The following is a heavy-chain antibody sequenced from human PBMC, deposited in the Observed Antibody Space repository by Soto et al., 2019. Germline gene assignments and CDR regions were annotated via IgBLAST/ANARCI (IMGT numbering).Heavy chain of an antibody. CDR2: IYYSGST. CDR3: ARDLGFGGYDYFYYYYGMDV. J-gene: IGHJ6*02. Sequence: ASETLSLTCTVSGGSISSGGYYWSWIRQHPGKGLEWIGYIYYSGSTYYNPSLKSRVTISVDTSKNQFSLKLSSVTAADTAVYYCARDLGFGGYDYFYYYYGMDVWGQGTTVTVSS. D-gene: IGHD5-12*01. V-gene: IGHV4-31*03. CDR1: GGSISSGGYY.